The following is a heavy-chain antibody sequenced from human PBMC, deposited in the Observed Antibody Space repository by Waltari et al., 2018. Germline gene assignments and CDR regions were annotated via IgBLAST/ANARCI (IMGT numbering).Heavy chain of an antibody. CDR2: IYYSGST. Sequence: QLQLQESGPGLVKPSETLSLTCTFSGVSISSSSNYWGWIRQPPGKGLEWIGSIYYSGSTYYNPSLKSRVTISVDTSKNQFSLKLSSVTAADTAVYYCARVSMVQGNAFDIWGQGTVVTVSS. J-gene: IGHJ3*02. V-gene: IGHV4-39*07. D-gene: IGHD3-10*01. CDR3: ARVSMVQGNAFDI. CDR1: GVSISSSSNY.